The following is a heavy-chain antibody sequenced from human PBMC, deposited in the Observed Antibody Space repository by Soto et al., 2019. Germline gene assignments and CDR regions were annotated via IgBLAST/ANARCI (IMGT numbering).Heavy chain of an antibody. D-gene: IGHD6-13*01. CDR1: GGSISSTNYF. CDR2: IDYSGSA. CDR3: AREVIATADSDAFDI. V-gene: IGHV4-30-4*01. J-gene: IGHJ3*02. Sequence: PSETLSLTCTVSGGSISSTNYFWSWIRQPPGKGLEWIAYIDYSGSAYSNPSLESRITISVDTSRNQFSLKLSSVTAADTAVYYFAREVIATADSDAFDIWGQGTMVTVSS.